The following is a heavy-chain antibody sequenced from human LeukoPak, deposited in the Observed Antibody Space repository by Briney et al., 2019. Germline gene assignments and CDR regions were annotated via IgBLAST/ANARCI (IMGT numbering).Heavy chain of an antibody. CDR1: GFTFSSYE. D-gene: IGHD6-19*01. CDR3: LSSGWFFDY. J-gene: IGHJ4*02. CDR2: ISSSGSTV. V-gene: IGHV3-48*03. Sequence: GGSLRLSCAASGFTFSSYEMNWVRQAPGKGLEWVSYISSSGSTVYYADSVKGRFTISRDNAENSLYLQMNSLRAEDTAVYYCLSSGWFFDYWGQGTLVTVSS.